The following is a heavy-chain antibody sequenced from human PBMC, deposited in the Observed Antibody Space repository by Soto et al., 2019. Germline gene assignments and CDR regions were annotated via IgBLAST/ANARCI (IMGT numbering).Heavy chain of an antibody. D-gene: IGHD3-3*01. Sequence: KTSETLSLTCAVYGGSFSGYYWSWIRQPPGKGLEWIGEINHSGSTNYNPSLKSRVTISVDTSKNQFSLKLSSVTAADTAVYYCARAVGFWSFAYGMDVWGQGTTVTVSS. J-gene: IGHJ6*02. CDR1: GGSFSGYY. CDR3: ARAVGFWSFAYGMDV. V-gene: IGHV4-34*01. CDR2: INHSGST.